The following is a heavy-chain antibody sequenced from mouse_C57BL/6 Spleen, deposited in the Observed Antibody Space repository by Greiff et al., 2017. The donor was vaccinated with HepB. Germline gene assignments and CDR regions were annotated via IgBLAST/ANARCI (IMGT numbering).Heavy chain of an antibody. CDR3: AAYSSNYFAY. Sequence: VQLQQSGAELVKPGASVKLSCKASGYTFTSYWMHWVKQRPGQGLEWIGMIHPNSGSTNYNEKFKSKATLTVDKSSSTAYMQLSSLTSDDSAVYYCAAYSSNYFAYWGQGTLVTVSA. CDR2: IHPNSGST. J-gene: IGHJ3*01. D-gene: IGHD2-5*01. V-gene: IGHV1-64*01. CDR1: GYTFTSYW.